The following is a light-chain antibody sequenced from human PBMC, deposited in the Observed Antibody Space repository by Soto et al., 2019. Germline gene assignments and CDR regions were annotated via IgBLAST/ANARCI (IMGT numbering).Light chain of an antibody. CDR1: QGIGTW. V-gene: IGKV1-5*03. Sequence: IQMTQSPSFLSASVGDRVTITCRASQGIGTWLAWYQQKPGTGPKLLIHRASTLHSGVPSRFSGTASGTEFTLTISGLQPDYFATYFCHQYFSYWSFGQGTKV. J-gene: IGKJ1*01. CDR2: RAS. CDR3: HQYFSYWS.